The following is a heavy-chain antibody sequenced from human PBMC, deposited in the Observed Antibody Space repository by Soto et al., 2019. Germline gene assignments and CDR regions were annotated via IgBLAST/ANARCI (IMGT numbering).Heavy chain of an antibody. CDR2: IYTGGGT. CDR1: GLTVSSNY. Sequence: PGGSLRLSCAASGLTVSSNYINWVRQAPGKGLEWVSLIYTGGGTYYADSVKGRFTVSRDNSKNTLYLQMNSLRAEDTAVYYCARMGQWRVPGDYYYGMDVWGQGTSVTVSS. V-gene: IGHV3-53*01. D-gene: IGHD6-19*01. CDR3: ARMGQWRVPGDYYYGMDV. J-gene: IGHJ6*02.